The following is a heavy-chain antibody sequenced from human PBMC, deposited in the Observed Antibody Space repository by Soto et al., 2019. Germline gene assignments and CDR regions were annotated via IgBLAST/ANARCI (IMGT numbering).Heavy chain of an antibody. J-gene: IGHJ4*02. CDR3: ITSWVRYKNGIDY. Sequence: GGSLRLSCVASGFTFSNFAMAWVRKAPGEGLEWVSAISGSGDDTFYADSVKGRVTISRDNSKNTLYLQLNTLRAEDTAVFYCITSWVRYKNGIDYWGQGTLVTVSS. CDR1: GFTFSNFA. D-gene: IGHD3-16*01. CDR2: ISGSGDDT. V-gene: IGHV3-23*01.